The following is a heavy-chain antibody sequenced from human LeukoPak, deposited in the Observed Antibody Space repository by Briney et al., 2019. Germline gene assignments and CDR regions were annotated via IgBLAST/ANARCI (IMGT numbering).Heavy chain of an antibody. Sequence: GGSLRLSCAASEFTFSSYWMHWVRQAPGKGLVWVSRINGDGSDTSYADSVKGRFTISRDNAKNTLYLQMNSLRAEDTAVYYCARQSTAAPIDYCGQGTLVTVSS. CDR1: EFTFSSYW. CDR2: INGDGSDT. D-gene: IGHD6-6*01. V-gene: IGHV3-74*01. J-gene: IGHJ4*02. CDR3: ARQSTAAPIDY.